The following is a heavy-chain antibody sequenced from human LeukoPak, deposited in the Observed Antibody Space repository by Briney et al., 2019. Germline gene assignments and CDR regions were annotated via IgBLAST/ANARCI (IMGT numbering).Heavy chain of an antibody. J-gene: IGHJ4*02. Sequence: PSETLSLTCAVYDGSLSGYYWSWIRQPPGKGLEWIGEITHTGFTNYNPSLESRVVISVDTYNNHFSLKARSVAAADTAVYYCASRHIYSNYVDYWGQGTLVTVSS. V-gene: IGHV4-34*01. CDR2: ITHTGFT. CDR3: ASRHIYSNYVDY. D-gene: IGHD4-4*01. CDR1: DGSLSGYY.